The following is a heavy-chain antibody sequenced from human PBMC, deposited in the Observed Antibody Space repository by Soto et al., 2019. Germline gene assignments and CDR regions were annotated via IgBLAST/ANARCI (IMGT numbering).Heavy chain of an antibody. D-gene: IGHD3-10*01. J-gene: IGHJ3*02. CDR2: ISHSGNT. V-gene: IGHV4-30-4*01. Sequence: SLENPSLTCPVSPGPIPFCGYYWTLIRQPPRQGLEWMGSISHSGNTYYNASLESRLSLLVDTSKNQFSLKVTSVIVADTAVYYCARGTYYYASGKYFRDGFDIWGQGTVVTVSS. CDR1: PGPIPFCGYY. CDR3: ARGTYYYASGKYFRDGFDI.